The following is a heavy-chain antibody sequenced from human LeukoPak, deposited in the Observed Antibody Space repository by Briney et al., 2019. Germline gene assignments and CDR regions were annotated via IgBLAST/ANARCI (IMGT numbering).Heavy chain of an antibody. CDR2: IWYDGSNK. V-gene: IGHV3-33*01. J-gene: IGHJ6*02. Sequence: GGSLRLSCVASGFTFSRNGMHWVRQAPGKGLEWVAVIWYDGSNKYYADSVKGRFTTSRDNSKNTLYLQMNSPRAEDTAVYYCASGRLNYFYAMDIWGQGTTVTVSS. CDR1: GFTFSRNG. CDR3: ASGRLNYFYAMDI.